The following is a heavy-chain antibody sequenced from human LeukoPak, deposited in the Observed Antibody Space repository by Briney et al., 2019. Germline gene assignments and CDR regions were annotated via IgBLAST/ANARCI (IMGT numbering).Heavy chain of an antibody. CDR1: GGSISSSSYY. D-gene: IGHD6-19*01. J-gene: IGHJ5*02. V-gene: IGHV4-39*07. CDR2: IYYSGST. CDR3: ARDLRREELWPTNP. Sequence: KPSETLSLTCTVSGGSISSSSYYWGWIRQPPGKGLEWIGSIYYSGSTYYNPSLKSRVTISVDTSKNQFSLKLSSVTAADTAVYYCARDLRREELWPTNPWGQGTLVTVSS.